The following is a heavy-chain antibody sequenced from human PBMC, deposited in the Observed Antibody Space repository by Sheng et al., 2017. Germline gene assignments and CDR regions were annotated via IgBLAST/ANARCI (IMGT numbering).Heavy chain of an antibody. Sequence: QVHLVQSGAEVRQPGASVKVSCKASGYTFTNYYMHWVRQAPGHELEWMGMINPSGGGTFYAQKFQGRITMTRDTSTSTVYLQLSSLTSEDTALYYCARADNVVVVVGTIDP. J-gene: IGHJ5*02. D-gene: IGHD2-15*01. V-gene: IGHV1-46*01. CDR3: ARADNVVVVVGTIDP. CDR1: GYTFTNYY. CDR2: INPSGGGT.